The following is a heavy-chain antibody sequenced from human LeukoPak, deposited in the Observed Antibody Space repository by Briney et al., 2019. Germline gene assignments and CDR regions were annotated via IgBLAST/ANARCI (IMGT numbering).Heavy chain of an antibody. CDR3: TTDGGIVGATDHRD. V-gene: IGHV3-15*04. CDR2: XESKTXGGAT. Sequence: GGSLRLSCAXSGFTFNXXXXXXXRXXXXXXXXXXXXXESKTXGGATDYAXXXXXXXXISRDDSKNTVYLKMNSLKTEDTAVYYCTTDGGIVGATDHRDWGQGTLVTVSS. D-gene: IGHD1-26*01. J-gene: IGHJ4*02. CDR1: GFTFNXXX.